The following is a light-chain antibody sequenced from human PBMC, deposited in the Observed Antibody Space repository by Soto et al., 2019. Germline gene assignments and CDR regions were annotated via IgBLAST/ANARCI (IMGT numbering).Light chain of an antibody. CDR1: SSNIGNNY. CDR3: VAWDGSLGGL. CDR2: KND. J-gene: IGLJ3*02. V-gene: IGLV1-47*01. Sequence: QSVLTQPPSASGTPGQRVTISCSGSSSNIGNNYVFWYQQLPGTAPKLLFDKNDQRPAGVPDRFTGIKSGASASLAISVLRSVDEADYYCVAWDGSLGGLFGGGTKLTVL.